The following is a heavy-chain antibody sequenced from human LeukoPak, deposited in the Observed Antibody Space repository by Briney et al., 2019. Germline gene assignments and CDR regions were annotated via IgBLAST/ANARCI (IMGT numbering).Heavy chain of an antibody. CDR2: IYTSGST. J-gene: IGHJ5*02. V-gene: IGHV4-4*07. Sequence: PSETLSLTCAVYGGSFSGYYWSWIRQPAGKGLEWIGRIYTSGSTNYNPSPKSRVTMSVDTSKNQFSLKLSSVTAADTAVYYCAREEIAVAGGFDPWGQGTLVTVSS. D-gene: IGHD6-19*01. CDR3: AREEIAVAGGFDP. CDR1: GGSFSGYY.